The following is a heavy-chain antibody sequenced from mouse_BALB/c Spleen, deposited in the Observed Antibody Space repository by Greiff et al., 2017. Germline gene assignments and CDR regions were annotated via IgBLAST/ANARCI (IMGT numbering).Heavy chain of an antibody. J-gene: IGHJ4*01. CDR3: ARWGSYYAMDY. CDR2: ILPGSGST. Sequence: QVQLQQSGAELMKPGASVKISCKATGYTFSSYWIEWVKQRPGHGLEWIGEILPGSGSTNSNEKFKGKATFTADTSSNPAYMQLSRLTSEDSAVYYCARWGSYYAMDYWGQGTSVTVSA. V-gene: IGHV1-9*01. CDR1: GYTFSSYW. D-gene: IGHD1-1*01.